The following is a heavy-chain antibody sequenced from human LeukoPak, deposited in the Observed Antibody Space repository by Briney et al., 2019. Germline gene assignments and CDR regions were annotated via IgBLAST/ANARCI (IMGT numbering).Heavy chain of an antibody. CDR3: ARWHYYDSSGYYQYYFDY. D-gene: IGHD3-22*01. CDR1: GGSISSYY. Sequence: SETLSLTCTVSGGSISSYYWSWIRQPPGKGLEWIGYIYYSGSTNYNPSLKSRVTISVDTSKNQFSLKLSSVTAADTAVYYCARWHYYDSSGYYQYYFDYWGQGTLVTVSS. CDR2: IYYSGST. V-gene: IGHV4-59*01. J-gene: IGHJ4*02.